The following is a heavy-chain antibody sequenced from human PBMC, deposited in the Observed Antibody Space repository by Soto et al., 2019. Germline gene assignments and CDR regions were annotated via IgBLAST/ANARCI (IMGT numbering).Heavy chain of an antibody. CDR1: GYTITIDG. CDR2: ISAYNGNT. D-gene: IGHD2-8*01. Sequence: AXVKGSCKASGYTITIDGISWVRQAPGQCLEGTGWISAYNGNTNYAQKLQGRVTMTTDTSTSTAYMELRSLRSDDTAVYYCARDFPLGYCTNGVCDVNWFDPWGQGTLVTVSS. J-gene: IGHJ5*02. V-gene: IGHV1-18*01. CDR3: ARDFPLGYCTNGVCDVNWFDP.